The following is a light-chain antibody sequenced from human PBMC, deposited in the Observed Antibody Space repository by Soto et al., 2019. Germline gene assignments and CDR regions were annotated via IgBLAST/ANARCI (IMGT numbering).Light chain of an antibody. CDR1: SSNIGSNY. CDR2: RND. J-gene: IGLJ2*01. V-gene: IGLV1-47*01. Sequence: QSVLTQPPLASGTPGQRVNISCTGSSSNIGSNYVYWYQQLPGTAPKLLIYRNDQRPSGVPDRFSGSKSGTSASLAIIGLRSEDEAHYHCASWDDTLTGLLFGGGTKLTV. CDR3: ASWDDTLTGLL.